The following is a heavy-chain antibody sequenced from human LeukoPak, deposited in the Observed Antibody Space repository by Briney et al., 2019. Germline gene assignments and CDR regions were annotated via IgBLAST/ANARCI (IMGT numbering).Heavy chain of an antibody. V-gene: IGHV4-38-2*02. CDR3: AREDPHSSSWYSPGWYFGL. Sequence: SETLSLTCSVSGYSVSSGYYWGWIRQPPGKGLEWIGSMYHSGTTYYNPSLESRVTISVDTSKNQFSLKLTSVTAADTAVYYCAREDPHSSSWYSPGWYFGLWGRGTLVTVSS. CDR2: MYHSGTT. CDR1: GYSVSSGYY. D-gene: IGHD6-13*01. J-gene: IGHJ2*01.